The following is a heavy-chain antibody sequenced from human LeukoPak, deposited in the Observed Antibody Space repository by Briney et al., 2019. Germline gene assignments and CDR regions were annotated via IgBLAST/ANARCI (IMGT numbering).Heavy chain of an antibody. Sequence: GGSLRLSCAASGFTFSSYSMNWVRQAPGKGLEWVSSISSSSSYIYYADSVKGRFTISRDNAKNSLYLQMNSLRAEDTAIYYCAKRLGATLEGALGYWGQGTLVTVSS. CDR3: AKRLGATLEGALGY. CDR1: GFTFSSYS. D-gene: IGHD1-26*01. CDR2: ISSSSSYI. V-gene: IGHV3-21*04. J-gene: IGHJ4*02.